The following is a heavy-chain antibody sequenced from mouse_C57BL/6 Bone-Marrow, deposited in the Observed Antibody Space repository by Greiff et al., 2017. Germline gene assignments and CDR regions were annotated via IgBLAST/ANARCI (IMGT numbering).Heavy chain of an antibody. CDR3: ESSYGSRYYDG. Sequence: QVQLQQSGPELVKPGASVKISCKASGYAFSSSWMNWVKQRPGKGLEWIGRIYPGDGDTNYNGKFKGKATLTADKSSSTAYMQLSSLTSEDSAVYFCESSYGSRYYDGWGTGTTVTVSS. CDR2: IYPGDGDT. J-gene: IGHJ1*03. CDR1: GYAFSSSW. V-gene: IGHV1-82*01. D-gene: IGHD1-1*01.